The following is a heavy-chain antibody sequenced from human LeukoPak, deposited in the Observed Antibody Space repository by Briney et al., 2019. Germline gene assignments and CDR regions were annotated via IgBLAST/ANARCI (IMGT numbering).Heavy chain of an antibody. V-gene: IGHV1-2*02. J-gene: IGHJ4*02. CDR3: GRGGTWGDYCLAY. Sequence: ASVKVSCKASGFTFTDYFIHWVRQAPGQGPEWMGWINPNGRATNYAQKFQGRLTMTRDTSINTAYMELTSLTSDDTAVYYCGRGGTWGDYCLAYWGQGTLVTVSS. CDR2: INPNGRAT. CDR1: GFTFTDYF. D-gene: IGHD4-17*01.